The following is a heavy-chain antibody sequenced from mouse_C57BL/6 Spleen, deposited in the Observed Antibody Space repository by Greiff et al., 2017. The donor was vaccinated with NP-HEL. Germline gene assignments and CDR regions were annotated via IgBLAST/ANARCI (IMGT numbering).Heavy chain of an antibody. CDR2: IYPRDGST. Sequence: QVQLQQSDAELVKPGASVKISCKVSGYTFTDHTIHWMKQRPEQGLEWIGYIYPRDGSTKYNEKFKGKATLTADKSSSTAYMQLNSLTSEDSAVYFCARDAKVATGEYAMDYWGQGTSVTVSS. CDR1: GYTFTDHT. CDR3: ARDAKVATGEYAMDY. D-gene: IGHD1-1*02. J-gene: IGHJ4*01. V-gene: IGHV1-78*01.